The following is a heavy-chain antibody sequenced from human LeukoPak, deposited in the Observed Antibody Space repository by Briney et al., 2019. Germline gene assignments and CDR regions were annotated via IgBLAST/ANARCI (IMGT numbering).Heavy chain of an antibody. CDR1: GFTFNNYV. CDR3: AKATSPVHSRNWFDS. D-gene: IGHD6-13*01. Sequence: GSLRLSCAASGFTFNNYVMSWVRQAPGKGLEWVSSISGSGTNTDYADSVKGRFTISRDNSKNTVNVQMNSLRAEDTAVYYCAKATSPVHSRNWFDSWGQGTLVTVSS. J-gene: IGHJ5*01. V-gene: IGHV3-23*01. CDR2: ISGSGTNT.